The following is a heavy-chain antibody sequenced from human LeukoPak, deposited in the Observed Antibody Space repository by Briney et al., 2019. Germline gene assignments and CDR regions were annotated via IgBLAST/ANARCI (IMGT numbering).Heavy chain of an antibody. CDR1: GGSISSYY. Sequence: KASETLSLTCTVSGGSISSYYWSWIRQPPGKGLEWIGYIYYSGSTNYNPSLKSRVTISVDKSKNQFSLKLSSVTAADTAVYYWAGGEVRGVIFSWGQGTLVTVSS. CDR3: AGGEVRGVIFS. D-gene: IGHD3-10*01. V-gene: IGHV4-59*12. J-gene: IGHJ5*02. CDR2: IYYSGST.